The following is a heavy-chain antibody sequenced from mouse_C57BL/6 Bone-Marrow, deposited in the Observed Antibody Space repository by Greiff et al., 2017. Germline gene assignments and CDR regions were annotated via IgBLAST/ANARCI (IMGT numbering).Heavy chain of an antibody. V-gene: IGHV10-3*01. CDR1: GFTFNTYA. D-gene: IGHD2-3*01. Sequence: EVNVVESGGGLVQPKGSLKLSCAASGFTFNTYAMHWVRQAPGKGLEWVARIRSKSSNNATYYADSVKDRFTISRDDAQSMLYLQMNTLKTEATAMYYCVRDCDGYVYYYAMDYWCQGTSVTVSS. CDR3: VRDCDGYVYYYAMDY. CDR2: IRSKSSNNAT. J-gene: IGHJ4*01.